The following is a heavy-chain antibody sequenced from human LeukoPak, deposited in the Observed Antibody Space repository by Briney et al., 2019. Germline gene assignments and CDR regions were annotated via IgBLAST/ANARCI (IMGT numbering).Heavy chain of an antibody. V-gene: IGHV4-59*01. Sequence: PSETLSLTCTVSGGSISGYFWSWIRQPPGKGLEWIGYMYYSGSTNYNPSLKGRVTISVDTSKNQFSLKLSSVTAADTAVYYCARSTSGYEIDYWGQGTLVTVSS. J-gene: IGHJ4*02. D-gene: IGHD5-12*01. CDR3: ARSTSGYEIDY. CDR1: GGSISGYF. CDR2: MYYSGST.